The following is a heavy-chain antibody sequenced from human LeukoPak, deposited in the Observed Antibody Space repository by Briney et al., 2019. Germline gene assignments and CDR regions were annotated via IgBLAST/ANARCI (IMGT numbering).Heavy chain of an antibody. D-gene: IGHD5-24*01. CDR2: IRYDGSNK. V-gene: IGHV3-30*02. Sequence: PGGSLRLSCAASGFSFTTYGMHWVRQAPGKGLEWVAFIRYDGSNKYYADFVKGRFTISRDNSKNTLYLQMDSLRGDDTAVYYCAKKRRRDGYNYVDYWGQGTLVTVSS. CDR3: AKKRRRDGYNYVDY. CDR1: GFSFTTYG. J-gene: IGHJ4*02.